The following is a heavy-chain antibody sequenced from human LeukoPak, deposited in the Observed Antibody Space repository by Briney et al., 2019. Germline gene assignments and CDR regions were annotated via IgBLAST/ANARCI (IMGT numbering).Heavy chain of an antibody. Sequence: PGGSLRLSCAASGFTFSSYGMHWVRQAPGKGLEWVAVISYDGSNKYYADSVKGRFTISRDNSKNTLYLQMNSLRAEDTAVYYCARDNQYSGYDWWSSQAEYYFDYWGQGTLVTVSS. CDR3: ARDNQYSGYDWWSSQAEYYFDY. D-gene: IGHD5-12*01. J-gene: IGHJ4*02. CDR1: GFTFSSYG. CDR2: ISYDGSNK. V-gene: IGHV3-30*03.